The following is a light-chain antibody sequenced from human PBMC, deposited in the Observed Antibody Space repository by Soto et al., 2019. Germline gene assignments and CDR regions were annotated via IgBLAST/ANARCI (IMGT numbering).Light chain of an antibody. J-gene: IGKJ1*01. CDR3: QVYGSSPTWT. Sequence: EIVLTQSPDTLSLSPGERATLSCRASQSVSSRYLAWYQQKPGQAPRLLIYGASSRATGIPDRFSGSGSGTDFTLTISRLEPEDFAVYYCQVYGSSPTWTFGQGTKVEIK. CDR1: QSVSSRY. CDR2: GAS. V-gene: IGKV3-20*01.